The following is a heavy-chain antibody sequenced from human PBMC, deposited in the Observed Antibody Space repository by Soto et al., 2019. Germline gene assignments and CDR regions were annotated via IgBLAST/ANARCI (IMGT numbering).Heavy chain of an antibody. Sequence: EVQLLESGGGLAQPGWSLRLPCAASGFLFSGYGMNWVRQAPGKGLEWVSGISGSGDYTYYADSVKGRFTISRDNSKNMVYLQMNSLRPEDTALYYCAKGIHYGSGTYYWTDWGQGTLVTVSS. CDR1: GFLFSGYG. CDR3: AKGIHYGSGTYYWTD. V-gene: IGHV3-23*01. J-gene: IGHJ4*02. D-gene: IGHD3-10*01. CDR2: ISGSGDYT.